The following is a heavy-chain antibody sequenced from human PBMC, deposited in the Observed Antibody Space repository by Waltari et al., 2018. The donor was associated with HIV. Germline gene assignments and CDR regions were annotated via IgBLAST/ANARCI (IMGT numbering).Heavy chain of an antibody. CDR2: IKEDGDDK. D-gene: IGHD6-13*01. CDR1: GFTFSAYW. J-gene: IGHJ4*02. Sequence: EVQVVDSGGGLVQPGGSLRLSCATSGFTFSAYWMSWFRQAPGKWVEWVASIKEDGDDKYYVDSVKGRFTISRDNAENSLSLQMTALRAEDTAIYFWARHRVWYTSSSLDYWGQGTLVTVS. V-gene: IGHV3-7*01. CDR3: ARHRVWYTSSSLDY.